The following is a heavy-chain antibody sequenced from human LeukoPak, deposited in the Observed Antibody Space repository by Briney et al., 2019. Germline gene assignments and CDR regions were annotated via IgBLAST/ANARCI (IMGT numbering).Heavy chain of an antibody. D-gene: IGHD1-26*01. CDR2: IYSGGST. V-gene: IGHV3-66*01. Sequence: GGSLRLSCAASGFTVSSKYISWVRQAPGKGLEWVSVIYSGGSTYYADSVKGRFTISRDNSKNTLYLQMNSLRAEDTAVYYCASPVGATTVEIYDYWGQGTLVTVSS. CDR1: GFTVSSKY. J-gene: IGHJ4*02. CDR3: ASPVGATTVEIYDY.